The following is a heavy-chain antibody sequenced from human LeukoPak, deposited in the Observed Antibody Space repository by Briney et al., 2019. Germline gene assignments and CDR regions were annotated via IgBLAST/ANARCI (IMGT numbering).Heavy chain of an antibody. CDR1: GFTFSSYW. Sequence: GGSLGLSCAASGFTFSSYWMSWVRQAPGKGLEWVANIKQDGSEKYYVDSVEGRFTISRDNAKNSLYLQMNSLRAEDTAVYYCARDRIYYDSSGYSDYWGQGTLVTVSS. CDR2: IKQDGSEK. CDR3: ARDRIYYDSSGYSDY. V-gene: IGHV3-7*01. D-gene: IGHD3-22*01. J-gene: IGHJ4*02.